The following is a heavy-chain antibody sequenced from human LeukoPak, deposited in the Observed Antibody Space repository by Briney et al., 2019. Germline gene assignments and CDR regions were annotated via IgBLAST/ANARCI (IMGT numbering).Heavy chain of an antibody. V-gene: IGHV3-23*01. D-gene: IGHD3-22*01. CDR1: GFSFSSYA. Sequence: PGGSLRLSCAASGFSFSSYAMNWVRQAPGKGLEWVSAISASGGNTYYADSVKGRFTISRDNSKNTLFLQMSSLRAEDTAVYYCAKVRYDSSGYQSPYFDYWGQGILVTVSS. J-gene: IGHJ4*02. CDR2: ISASGGNT. CDR3: AKVRYDSSGYQSPYFDY.